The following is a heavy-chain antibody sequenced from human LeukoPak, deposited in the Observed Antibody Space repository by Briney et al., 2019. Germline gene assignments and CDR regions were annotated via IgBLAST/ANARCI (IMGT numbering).Heavy chain of an antibody. CDR3: GRDDVSVDY. V-gene: IGHV4-4*07. J-gene: IGHJ4*02. D-gene: IGHD3-16*01. CDR2: IYASGST. Sequence: PSETLSLTCTVSSGSISSYSWSWIRQSAGKGLEWIGRIYASGSTNYNPSLKSRVTMSVDMSKNQFSLKLSSVTAADTAVYYCGRDDVSVDYWGQGTLVTVSS. CDR1: SGSISSYS.